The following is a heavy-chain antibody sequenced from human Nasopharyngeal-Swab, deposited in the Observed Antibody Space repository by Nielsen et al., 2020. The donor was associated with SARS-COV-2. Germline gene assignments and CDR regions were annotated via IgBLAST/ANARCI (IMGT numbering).Heavy chain of an antibody. J-gene: IGHJ5*02. CDR1: GFAFSDHY. D-gene: IGHD2/OR15-2a*01. CDR3: SRAPEHASMATGQS. Sequence: GESLKISCAASGFAFSDHYMDWVRQAPGKGLEWVGRSRDKAHTYTTEYAASVKGRFTISRDASKNSLYLQMNSLKTEDTAVYYCSRAPEHASMATGQSWGQGNLVTVSS. CDR2: SRDKAHTYTT. V-gene: IGHV3-72*01.